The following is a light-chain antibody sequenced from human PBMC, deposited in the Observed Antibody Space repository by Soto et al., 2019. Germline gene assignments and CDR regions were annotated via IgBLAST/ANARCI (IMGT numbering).Light chain of an antibody. Sequence: QSALTQPASVSGSPGQSITISCTGTSSDVGAYNFVSWYQHHPGRAPKLIIYEVTKRPSGVPDRFSGSTSGNTASLTISGLLAEDEADYYCCSYAGSDSYVFGTGTKLTVL. V-gene: IGLV2-11*01. J-gene: IGLJ1*01. CDR1: SSDVGAYNF. CDR3: CSYAGSDSYV. CDR2: EVT.